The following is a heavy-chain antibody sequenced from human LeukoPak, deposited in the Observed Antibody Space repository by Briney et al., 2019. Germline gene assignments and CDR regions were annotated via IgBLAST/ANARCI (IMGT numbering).Heavy chain of an antibody. CDR1: GYTFTSYA. V-gene: IGHV1-3*01. D-gene: IGHD3-16*01. CDR2: INAGNGNT. Sequence: GASVKVSCKASGYTFTSYAMHWVRQAPGQRLEWMGWINAGNGNTKYSQKFQGRVTITRDTSASTAYMELSSLRSEDTAVYYCARGGEASVVGGKDYGDYWGQGTLVTVSS. J-gene: IGHJ4*02. CDR3: ARGGEASVVGGKDYGDY.